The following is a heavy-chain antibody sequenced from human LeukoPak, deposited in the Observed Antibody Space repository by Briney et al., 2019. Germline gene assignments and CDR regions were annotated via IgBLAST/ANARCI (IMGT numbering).Heavy chain of an antibody. CDR2: IYYSGST. CDR3: ARWDDILTGYYIPYY. J-gene: IGHJ4*02. D-gene: IGHD3-9*01. V-gene: IGHV4-59*08. Sequence: PSETLSLTCTVSGGSISSYYWSWIRQPPGKGLEWIGYIYYSGSTYYNPSLKSRVTISVDTSKNQFSLKLSSVTAADTAVYYCARWDDILTGYYIPYYWGQGTLVTVSS. CDR1: GGSISSYY.